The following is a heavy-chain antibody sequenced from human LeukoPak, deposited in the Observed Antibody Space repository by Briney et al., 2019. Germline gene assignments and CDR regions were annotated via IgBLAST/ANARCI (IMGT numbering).Heavy chain of an antibody. CDR3: GIRESGAYYVF. CDR2: IGSGGAT. J-gene: IGHJ4*02. V-gene: IGHV3-23*01. Sequence: GGSLRLSCAASGFTFSSYPLSWVRQAPGEGLEWVSAIGSGGATYYADSVKGRFTVSRDNSKNALYPQMNSLRGEDTAIYYCGIRESGAYYVFWGQGTLVTVSS. CDR1: GFTFSSYP. D-gene: IGHD3-22*01.